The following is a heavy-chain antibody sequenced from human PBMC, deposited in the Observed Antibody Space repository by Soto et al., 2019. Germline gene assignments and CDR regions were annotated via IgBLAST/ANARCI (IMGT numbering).Heavy chain of an antibody. CDR2: IYVTGAV. Sequence: SETLSLTCSVSGAALNSGNYYWSWIRQVPGKGLEWIGHIYVTGAVDYNPSLRDRITISQDTSERQFSLNLRLVTAADTAVYYCARRRIATNNYKWFDPWGQGTLGTGSS. V-gene: IGHV4-31*03. CDR3: ARRRIATNNYKWFDP. J-gene: IGHJ5*02. CDR1: GAALNSGNYY. D-gene: IGHD2-21*01.